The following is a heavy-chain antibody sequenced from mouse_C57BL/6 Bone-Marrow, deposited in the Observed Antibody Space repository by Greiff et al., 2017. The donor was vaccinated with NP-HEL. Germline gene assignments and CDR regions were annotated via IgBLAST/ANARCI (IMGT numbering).Heavy chain of an antibody. CDR1: GYTFTGYW. CDR3: AREAYYYGSSYGDFDY. J-gene: IGHJ2*01. V-gene: IGHV1-9*01. D-gene: IGHD1-1*01. CDR2: ILPGGGST. Sequence: VQLQQSGAELMKPGASVKLSCKASGYTFTGYWMEWVKQRPGHGLEWIGEILPGGGSTNYNDKFKGKATFTADTSSNTAYMQLSSLTTEDSAIYYGAREAYYYGSSYGDFDYGCQGNTLTVSS.